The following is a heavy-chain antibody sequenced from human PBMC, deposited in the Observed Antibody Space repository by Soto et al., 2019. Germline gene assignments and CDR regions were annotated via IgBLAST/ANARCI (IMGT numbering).Heavy chain of an antibody. CDR2: IFHGGNT. D-gene: IGHD2-15*01. J-gene: IGHJ3*01. V-gene: IGHV4-38-2*01. Sequence: TSETLSLTCAVSGLFISSGNYWGWIRKPPGKGLEWIGSIFHGGNTYYNPSLKSRVTISVDMSKNQFSLKLNSVTAADTAVYYCARARWYDAFDVWGQGTVVTVSS. CDR1: GLFISSGNY. CDR3: ARARWYDAFDV.